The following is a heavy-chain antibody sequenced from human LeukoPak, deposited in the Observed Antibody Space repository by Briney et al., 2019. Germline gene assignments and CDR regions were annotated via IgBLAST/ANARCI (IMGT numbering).Heavy chain of an antibody. D-gene: IGHD4-11*01. CDR2: VSSSTNTI. Sequence: GGSLRLSCAASGFTFSTYSMNWVRQAPGKGREWVSYVSSSTNTIYYADSVKGRFTISRDNAKNSLYLQMSSLRAEDTAVYYCARVLPYHYSTRFARWGQGTLVTVSS. CDR1: GFTFSTYS. CDR3: ARVLPYHYSTRFAR. V-gene: IGHV3-48*01. J-gene: IGHJ5*02.